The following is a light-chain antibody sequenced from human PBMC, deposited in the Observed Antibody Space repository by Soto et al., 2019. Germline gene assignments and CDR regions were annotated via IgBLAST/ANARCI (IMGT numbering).Light chain of an antibody. V-gene: IGKV1-39*01. J-gene: IGKJ1*01. CDR3: QQTYSTPWT. CDR2: AAS. Sequence: DIHMTQSPSSLSASVGYRFSITCGASQTIIRYLSWYQQKPGKAPKLLISAASSLQSGVSSRFNGSRSGTDFTLTISSLPSDDFATYYCQQTYSTPWTFGLGTKVDIK. CDR1: QTIIRY.